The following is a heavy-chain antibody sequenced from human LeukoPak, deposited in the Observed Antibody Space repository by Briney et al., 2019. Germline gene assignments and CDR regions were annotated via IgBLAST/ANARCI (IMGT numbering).Heavy chain of an antibody. D-gene: IGHD1-26*01. J-gene: IGHJ5*02. Sequence: PSETLSLTCNVSGDSMSSSRDYWGWIRQPPGKGLEWIGNMYYSGSTYYNPSLKSRVTISGDTSKNQFSLKLSSVTAADTAVYYCARDVSYSGSYWPDGFDPWGQGTLVTVSS. V-gene: IGHV4-39*02. CDR2: MYYSGST. CDR3: ARDVSYSGSYWPDGFDP. CDR1: GDSMSSSRDY.